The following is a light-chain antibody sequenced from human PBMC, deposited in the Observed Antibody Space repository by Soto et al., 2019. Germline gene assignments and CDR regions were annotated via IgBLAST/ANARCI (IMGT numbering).Light chain of an antibody. V-gene: IGKV3-15*01. J-gene: IGKJ2*01. Sequence: DIVLTQSPATLSVSPGESATLSCRASQSVSRALAWYQHVPVQAPRLLIYDSSTRATGVTARFSGSGSGTRGTHTISSRQSEDFAVYYCQQYNNWPQRYTCGQGTKLQI. CDR3: QQYNNWPQRYT. CDR1: QSVSRA. CDR2: DSS.